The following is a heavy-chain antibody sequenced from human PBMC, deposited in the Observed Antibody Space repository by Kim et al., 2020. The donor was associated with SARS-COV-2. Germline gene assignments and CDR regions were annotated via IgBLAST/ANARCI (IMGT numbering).Heavy chain of an antibody. Sequence: SVKVSCKASGGTFSSYAISWVRQAPGQGLEWMGRIIPILGIANYAQKFQGRVTITADKSTSTAYMELSSLRSEDTAVYYCASLNQSKYRNTMNWFDPWGQGTLVTVSS. CDR1: GGTFSSYA. J-gene: IGHJ5*02. CDR3: ASLNQSKYRNTMNWFDP. CDR2: IIPILGIA. V-gene: IGHV1-69*04. D-gene: IGHD3-10*01.